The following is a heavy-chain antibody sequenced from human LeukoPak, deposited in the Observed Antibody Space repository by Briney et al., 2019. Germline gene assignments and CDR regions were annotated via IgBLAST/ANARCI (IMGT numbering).Heavy chain of an antibody. CDR3: ARGFDY. CDR2: ISSSTSII. V-gene: IGHV3-48*01. J-gene: IGHJ4*02. Sequence: GGSLRLSRVASGFTFSSYSMNWVRQAPRKGLEWVSYISSSTSIIYYADPVKGRFTISRDNAKNSLYLQMNSLRAEDTGVYYCARGFDYWGQGTLVTVSS. CDR1: GFTFSSYS.